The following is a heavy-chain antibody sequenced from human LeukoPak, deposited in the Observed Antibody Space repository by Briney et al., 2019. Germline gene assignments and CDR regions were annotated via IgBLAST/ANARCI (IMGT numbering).Heavy chain of an antibody. CDR2: ISYAGSNK. Sequence: GGSLRLSCAASGFTFSSYGMHWVRQAPGKGLEWVAVISYAGSNKYYADSVKGRFTISRDNSKNTLYLQMNSLRAEDTAVYYCAKLGFVLRYFDWLWGGAIDYWGQGTLVTVSS. V-gene: IGHV3-30*18. D-gene: IGHD3-9*01. CDR1: GFTFSSYG. CDR3: AKLGFVLRYFDWLWGGAIDY. J-gene: IGHJ4*02.